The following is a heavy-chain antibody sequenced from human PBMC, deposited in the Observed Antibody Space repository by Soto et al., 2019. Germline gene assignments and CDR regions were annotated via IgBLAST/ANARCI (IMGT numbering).Heavy chain of an antibody. CDR1: GFTFSSYG. J-gene: IGHJ6*02. CDR3: ARDDIVVVPAPLWGHYGMDV. CDR2: IWYDGSNK. Sequence: SGGSLRLSCAASGFTFSSYGMHWVRQAPGKGLEWVAVIWYDGSNKYYADSVKGRFTISRDNSKNTLYLQMNSLRAEDTAVYYCARDDIVVVPAPLWGHYGMDVWGQGTTVTVSS. V-gene: IGHV3-33*01. D-gene: IGHD2-2*01.